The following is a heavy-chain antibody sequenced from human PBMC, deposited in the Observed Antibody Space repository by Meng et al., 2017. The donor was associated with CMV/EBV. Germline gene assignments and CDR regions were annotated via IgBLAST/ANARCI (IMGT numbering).Heavy chain of an antibody. J-gene: IGHJ6*02. CDR1: GFTFSSYA. D-gene: IGHD2-2*01. CDR3: ARELIVVVPAAIWAYYYGMDV. Sequence: GESLKISCAASGFTFSSYAMHWVRQAPGKGLEGVAVISYDVSNKYYADSVKGRFTISRDNSKNTLYLQMNSLRAEDTAVYYCARELIVVVPAAIWAYYYGMDVWGQGTTVTVSS. V-gene: IGHV3-30-3*01. CDR2: ISYDVSNK.